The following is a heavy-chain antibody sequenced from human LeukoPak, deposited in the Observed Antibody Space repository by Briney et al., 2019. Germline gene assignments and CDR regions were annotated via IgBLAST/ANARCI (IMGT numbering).Heavy chain of an antibody. CDR3: AGETYYYYYYMDV. J-gene: IGHJ6*03. Sequence: SETLSLTCTVSGGPISSYYWSWIRQPAGKGLEWIGRIYTSGSTNYNPSLKSRVTMSVDTSKNQFSLKLSSVTAADTAVYYCAGETYYYYYYMDVWGKGTTVTISS. V-gene: IGHV4-4*07. CDR2: IYTSGST. CDR1: GGPISSYY.